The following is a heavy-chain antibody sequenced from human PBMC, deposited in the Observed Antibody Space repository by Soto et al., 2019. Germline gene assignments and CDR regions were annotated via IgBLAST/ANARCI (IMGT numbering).Heavy chain of an antibody. CDR2: IYYSGST. Sequence: PSETLSLTCTLSGGSISSGDYYWSWIRQPPGKGLEWIGYIYYSGSTYYNPSLKSRVTISVDTSKNQFSLKLSSVTAADTAVYYCARAVPNYQGPDAFDIWGQGQWSPSPQ. CDR3: ARAVPNYQGPDAFDI. D-gene: IGHD1-7*01. V-gene: IGHV4-30-4*01. CDR1: GGSISSGDYY. J-gene: IGHJ3*02.